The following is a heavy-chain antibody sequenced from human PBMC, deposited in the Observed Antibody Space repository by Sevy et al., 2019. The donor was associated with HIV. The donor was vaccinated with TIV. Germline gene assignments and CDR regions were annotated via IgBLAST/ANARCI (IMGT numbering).Heavy chain of an antibody. CDR3: ATTKDYYESSGSPIDY. V-gene: IGHV1-24*01. Sequence: ASVEVSCKVSGSTLTKLSRHWVRQAPGKGLEWMATFDPEDGQTIYAQKFQGRVTMTEDTSTDTGYMEVSSLRSEDTAIYYCATTKDYYESSGSPIDYWGQGTLVTVSS. J-gene: IGHJ4*02. D-gene: IGHD3-22*01. CDR2: FDPEDGQT. CDR1: GSTLTKLS.